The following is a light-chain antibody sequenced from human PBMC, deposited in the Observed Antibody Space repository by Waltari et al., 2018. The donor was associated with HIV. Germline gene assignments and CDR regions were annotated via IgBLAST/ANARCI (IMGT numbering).Light chain of an antibody. Sequence: VLTQSPATLSVSPGDRVTLSCRASESVSSNLAWYQQKRGQAPRLVIYGASSRASGIPDRFSGSGSGTDFTLTISRLEPEDFAVYYGQQYGSSPRTFGQGTKLEIK. J-gene: IGKJ2*02. CDR2: GAS. V-gene: IGKV3-20*01. CDR1: ESVSSN. CDR3: QQYGSSPRT.